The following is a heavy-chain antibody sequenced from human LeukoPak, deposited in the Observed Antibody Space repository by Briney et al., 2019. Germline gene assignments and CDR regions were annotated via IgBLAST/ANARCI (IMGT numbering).Heavy chain of an antibody. Sequence: ASVKVSCKASGYTFTGYYMHWVRQAPGQGLEWMGWSNPNSGGTNYAQKFQGRVTMTRDTSISTAYMELSRLGSDDTAVYYCARVGGTYYYDSSGFGFDYWGQGTLVTVSS. CDR2: SNPNSGGT. V-gene: IGHV1-2*02. CDR1: GYTFTGYY. CDR3: ARVGGTYYYDSSGFGFDY. D-gene: IGHD3-22*01. J-gene: IGHJ4*02.